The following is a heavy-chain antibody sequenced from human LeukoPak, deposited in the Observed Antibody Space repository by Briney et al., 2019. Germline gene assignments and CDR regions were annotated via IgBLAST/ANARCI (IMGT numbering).Heavy chain of an antibody. D-gene: IGHD5-18*01. CDR2: IYYSGST. CDR3: AREIGYSYGFYYYYYYMDV. V-gene: IGHV4-39*07. Sequence: PSETLSLTCTVSGGSISSSSYYWGWIRQPPGKGLEWIGSIYYSGSTYYNPSLKSRVTISVDTSKNQFSLKLSSVAAADTAVYYCAREIGYSYGFYYYYYYMDVWGKGTTVTVSS. J-gene: IGHJ6*03. CDR1: GGSISSSSYY.